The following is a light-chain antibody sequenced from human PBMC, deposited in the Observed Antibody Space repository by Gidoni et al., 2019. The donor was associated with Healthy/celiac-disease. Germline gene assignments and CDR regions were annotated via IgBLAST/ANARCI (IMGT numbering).Light chain of an antibody. Sequence: DIQMTQSPSSLSASVGDRVTITCQPSQDISNYLNWYQQKPGKAPKLLIYDASNLETGVPSRFSGSGSGTDFTFTISSLQPEDIATYYCQQYDNLPLTFGGGNKVEIK. V-gene: IGKV1-33*01. CDR1: QDISNY. J-gene: IGKJ4*01. CDR2: DAS. CDR3: QQYDNLPLT.